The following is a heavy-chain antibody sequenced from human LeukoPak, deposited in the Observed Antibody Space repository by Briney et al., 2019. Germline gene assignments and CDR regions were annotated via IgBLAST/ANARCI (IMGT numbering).Heavy chain of an antibody. CDR3: ARGPNYGSRSDYFDY. V-gene: IGHV3-7*03. J-gene: IGHJ4*02. CDR2: MKEDGSEK. Sequence: PGGSLRLPCAASGFTFSDYWMNWVRQAPGKGLEWVANMKEDGSEKYCVDCVKGRFTNSRDNAKNSLYLQMNSLRVEDTAVYYCARGPNYGSRSDYFDYWGQGTLVTVSP. D-gene: IGHD3-10*01. CDR1: GFTFSDYW.